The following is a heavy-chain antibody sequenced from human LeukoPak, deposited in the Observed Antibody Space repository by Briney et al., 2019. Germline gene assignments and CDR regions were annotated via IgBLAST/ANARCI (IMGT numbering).Heavy chain of an antibody. CDR3: ARVNCSSTSCRSKLLDY. CDR2: MNPNSGNT. V-gene: IGHV1-8*01. J-gene: IGHJ4*02. CDR1: GYTFTNYD. Sequence: ASVKVSCKASGYTFTNYDINWVRQATGQGLEWMGWMNPNSGNTGYAQKFQGRVTMTRNTSISTAYMELSSLRSEDTAVYYCARVNCSSTSCRSKLLDYWGQGTLVTVSS. D-gene: IGHD2-2*01.